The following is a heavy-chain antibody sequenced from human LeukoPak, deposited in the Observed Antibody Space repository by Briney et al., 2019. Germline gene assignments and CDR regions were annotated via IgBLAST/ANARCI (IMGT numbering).Heavy chain of an antibody. Sequence: ASVKVSCKVSGYTLTELSMHWVRQAPGKGLEWMGGFGPEDGETIYAQKFQGRVTMTEDTSTDTAYMELSSLRSEDTAVYYCATPYYDTSPLGYWGQGTLVTVSS. J-gene: IGHJ4*02. D-gene: IGHD3-9*01. V-gene: IGHV1-24*01. CDR2: FGPEDGET. CDR1: GYTLTELS. CDR3: ATPYYDTSPLGY.